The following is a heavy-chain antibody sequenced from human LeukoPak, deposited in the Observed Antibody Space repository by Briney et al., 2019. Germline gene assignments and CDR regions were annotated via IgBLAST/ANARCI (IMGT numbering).Heavy chain of an antibody. D-gene: IGHD2-15*01. CDR1: GFTFSSYG. Sequence: GGSLRLSCAASGFTFSSYGMHWVRQAPGKGLEWVAVIWYDGSNKYYADSVKGRFTISRDNSKNTLYLQMNNLRAEDTAVYYCARRDCSGGSCSYYYYGMDVWGQGTTVTVSS. J-gene: IGHJ6*02. CDR2: IWYDGSNK. V-gene: IGHV3-33*01. CDR3: ARRDCSGGSCSYYYYGMDV.